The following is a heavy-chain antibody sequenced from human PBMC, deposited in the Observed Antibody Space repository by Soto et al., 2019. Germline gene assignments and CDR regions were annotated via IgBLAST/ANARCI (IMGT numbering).Heavy chain of an antibody. J-gene: IGHJ4*02. V-gene: IGHV3-30-3*01. D-gene: IGHD2-15*01. Sequence: GGSLRLSCAASGFTFSSYAMHWVRQAPGKGLEWVAVISYDGSNKYYADSVKGRFTISRDNSKNTLYLQMNSLRAEDTAVYYCARESRYCSGGSCYSLFYDWGQGALVTVSS. CDR1: GFTFSSYA. CDR2: ISYDGSNK. CDR3: ARESRYCSGGSCYSLFYD.